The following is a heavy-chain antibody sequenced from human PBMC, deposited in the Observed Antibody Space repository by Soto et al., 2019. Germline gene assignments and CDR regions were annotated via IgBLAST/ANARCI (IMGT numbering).Heavy chain of an antibody. CDR2: MNPNSGNT. J-gene: IGHJ6*03. CDR1: GYTFTSYD. CDR3: ARARSLRFLEWVYYYYYMDV. V-gene: IGHV1-8*01. D-gene: IGHD3-3*01. Sequence: VQLVQSGAEVKKPGASVKVSCKASGYTFTSYDINWVRQATGQGLEWMGWMNPNSGNTGYAQKFQGRVTMTRNTSISTAYMELSSLRSEDTAVYYCARARSLRFLEWVYYYYYMDVWGKGTTVTVSS.